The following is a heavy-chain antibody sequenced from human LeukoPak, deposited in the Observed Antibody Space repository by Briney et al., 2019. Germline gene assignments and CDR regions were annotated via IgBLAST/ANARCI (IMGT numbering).Heavy chain of an antibody. J-gene: IGHJ6*03. CDR2: IYYSGST. CDR1: GGSISSSSYY. CDR3: ARGHRTQTYNWNGMVYYYYMDV. V-gene: IGHV4-39*01. D-gene: IGHD1-1*01. Sequence: KTSETLSLTCTVSGGSISSSSYYWGWIRQPPGKGLEWIGSIYYSGSTYFNPSLKSRVTISVDTSKNQFSLKLSSVTAADTAVYYCARGHRTQTYNWNGMVYYYYMDVWGKGTTVTVSS.